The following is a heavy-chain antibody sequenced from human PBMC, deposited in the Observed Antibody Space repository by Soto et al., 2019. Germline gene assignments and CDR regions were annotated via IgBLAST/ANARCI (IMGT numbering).Heavy chain of an antibody. CDR3: ARDPNGYKDY. CDR1: GISFSNYW. V-gene: IGHV3-7*01. CDR2: IKEDGSEK. Sequence: EVQLVESGGGLVQPGGSLRLSCAASGISFSNYWMSWVRQAPGEGLEWVADIKEDGSEKAYVDSVKGRFTISRDNAKNSLYLQMNSLRAEDTAVYYCARDPNGYKDYWGQGTLVTVSS. D-gene: IGHD1-20*01. J-gene: IGHJ4*02.